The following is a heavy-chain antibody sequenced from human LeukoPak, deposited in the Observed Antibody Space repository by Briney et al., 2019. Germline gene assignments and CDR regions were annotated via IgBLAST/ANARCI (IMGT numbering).Heavy chain of an antibody. CDR1: GFTFSSYA. CDR3: AKAGKRRYDAFDI. V-gene: IGHV3-23*01. CDR2: ISGSGGST. J-gene: IGHJ3*02. D-gene: IGHD3-9*01. Sequence: GGSLRLSRAASGFTFSSYAMSWVRQAPGKGLEWVSAISGSGGSTYYADSVKGRFTISRDNSKNTLYLQMNSLRAEDTAVYYCAKAGKRRYDAFDIWGQGTMVTVSS.